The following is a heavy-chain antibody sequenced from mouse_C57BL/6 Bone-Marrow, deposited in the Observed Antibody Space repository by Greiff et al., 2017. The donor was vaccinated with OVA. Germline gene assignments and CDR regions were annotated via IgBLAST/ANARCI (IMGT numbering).Heavy chain of an antibody. CDR1: GYTFTDYY. CDR3: ARSGYYGSSD. Sequence: VQLQQSGPELVKPGASVKISCKASGYTFTDYYMNWVKQSHGKSLEWIGDINPNNGGTSYNQKFKGKATLTVDKSSSTAYMELRSLTSEDSAVYYCARSGYYGSSDWGQGTLVTVSA. J-gene: IGHJ3*01. CDR2: INPNNGGT. D-gene: IGHD1-1*01. V-gene: IGHV1-26*01.